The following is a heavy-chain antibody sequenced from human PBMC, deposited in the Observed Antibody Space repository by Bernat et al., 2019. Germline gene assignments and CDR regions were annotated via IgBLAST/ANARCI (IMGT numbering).Heavy chain of an antibody. CDR1: GFTFSHYW. J-gene: IGHJ4*02. V-gene: IGHV3-30*02. D-gene: IGHD6-13*01. CDR2: IRNDGNKI. Sequence: VQLVESGGGLVQPGGSLRLSCAASGFTFSHYWMSWVRQAPGKGLEWVAFIRNDGNKIYYRDSVKGRFTISRDNSKNTLYLQMDSLRAEDTAVYYCARSNPADYWGRGTLVTVSS. CDR3: ARSNPADY.